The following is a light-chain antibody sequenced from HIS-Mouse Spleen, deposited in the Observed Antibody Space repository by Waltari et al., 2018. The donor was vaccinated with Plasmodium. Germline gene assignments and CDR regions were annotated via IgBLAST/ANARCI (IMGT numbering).Light chain of an antibody. V-gene: IGKV1-12*01. J-gene: IGKJ5*01. CDR3: QQANSFPPSIT. CDR2: AAS. Sequence: DIQMTQSPSSVSASVGDRVTLTCRASQGSSSWLAWYQQKPGKAPQLLIYAASSLQSGVPSRFSGSGSGTDFTLTISSLQPEDFATYYCQQANSFPPSITFGQGTRLEIK. CDR1: QGSSSW.